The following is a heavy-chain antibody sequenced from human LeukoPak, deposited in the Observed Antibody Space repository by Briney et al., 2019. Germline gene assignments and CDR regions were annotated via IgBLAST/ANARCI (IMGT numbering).Heavy chain of an antibody. D-gene: IGHD6-13*01. J-gene: IGHJ4*02. Sequence: PSETLSLTCTVSGGSISGYYWNWIRQPPGKGLEWIGYIYYSGSTNYNPSLKSRVTISVDTSKNQFSLKLSSVTAADTAVYYCARLSSGSSSWYDIDYWGQGALVTVSS. CDR2: IYYSGST. CDR1: GGSISGYY. V-gene: IGHV4-59*08. CDR3: ARLSSGSSSWYDIDY.